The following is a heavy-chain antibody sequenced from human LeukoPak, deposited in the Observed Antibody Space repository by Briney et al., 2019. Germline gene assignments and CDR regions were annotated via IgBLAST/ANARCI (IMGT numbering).Heavy chain of an antibody. V-gene: IGHV3-23*01. J-gene: IGHJ4*02. Sequence: PGGSLRLSCAASGFTFYNSGMGWVRQAPGKGLEWVSAISGSGGTTYSADSVKGRFTISRDDSKNTLYLQMNSLRAEDTAGYYCAIEQWELKYWGQGTLVTVSS. CDR1: GFTFYNSG. CDR2: ISGSGGTT. CDR3: AIEQWELKY. D-gene: IGHD1-26*01.